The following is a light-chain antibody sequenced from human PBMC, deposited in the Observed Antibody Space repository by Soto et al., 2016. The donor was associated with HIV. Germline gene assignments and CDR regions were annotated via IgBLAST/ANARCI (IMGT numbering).Light chain of an antibody. CDR1: NVGSKS. CDR3: QVWDSGGDPVV. Sequence: SYELTQPPSVSVAPGKTARITCGGTNVGSKSVHWYQQKPGQAPVLVVYDDSDRPSGIPERFSGSNSGNTATLTISRVDIGDEADYYCQVWDSGGDPVVFGGGTKLTVL. J-gene: IGLJ2*01. CDR2: DDS. V-gene: IGLV3-21*03.